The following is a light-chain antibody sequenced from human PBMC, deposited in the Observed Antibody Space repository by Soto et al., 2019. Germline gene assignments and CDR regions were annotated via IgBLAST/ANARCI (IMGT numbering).Light chain of an antibody. V-gene: IGKV1-39*01. Sequence: DIQLTQSPSFLSASVGDRVTITCRASQGISSYLAWYQQKPGKAPKLLIYAASNLQSGVPSRFSGSGSGTHFTLTISSLQPEDFATYYCQQSYSSPPWTFGQGTKVDIK. CDR1: QGISSY. J-gene: IGKJ1*01. CDR3: QQSYSSPPWT. CDR2: AAS.